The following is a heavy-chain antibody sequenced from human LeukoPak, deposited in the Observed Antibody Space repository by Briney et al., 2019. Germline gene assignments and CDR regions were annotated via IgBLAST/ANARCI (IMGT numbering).Heavy chain of an antibody. CDR1: GDSISSGNY. CDR3: AREDIVVVPAAQPEYYFDY. CDR2: IFHTGST. J-gene: IGHJ4*02. V-gene: IGHV4-38-2*02. D-gene: IGHD2-2*01. Sequence: PSETLSLTCTVSGDSISSGNYWGWIRQPPGKGLEWIGSIFHTGSTYFNLSLKSRVTISVDTSKNQFSLKLSSVTAADTAVYYCAREDIVVVPAAQPEYYFDYWGQGTLVTVSS.